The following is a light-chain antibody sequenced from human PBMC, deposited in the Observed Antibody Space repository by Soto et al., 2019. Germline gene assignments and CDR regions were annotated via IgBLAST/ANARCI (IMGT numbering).Light chain of an antibody. CDR1: QGISSA. Sequence: AIQLTQSPSSLSASVGDRVTITCRASQGISSALAWYQQKPGKAPKLLIYDASSLESGVPSRFSGSGSGTDFTLTISSLQPEDFATYYCQQFNKYGYFGPGTKVDIK. CDR2: DAS. CDR3: QQFNKYGY. J-gene: IGKJ3*01. V-gene: IGKV1D-13*01.